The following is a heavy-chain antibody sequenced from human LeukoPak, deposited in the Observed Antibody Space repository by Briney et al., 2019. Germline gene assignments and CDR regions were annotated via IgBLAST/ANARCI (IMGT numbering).Heavy chain of an antibody. V-gene: IGHV3-30*02. CDR1: GFTFSSYG. CDR3: AKDRCSNGIGCYYYYMDV. Sequence: GESLRLSCAASGFTFSSYGMHWVRQAPGKGLEWVAYIQYDGSNEQYAHSVKGRFRISRDSSKNILYLQMNSLRAEDTAVYYCAKDRCSNGIGCYYYYMDVWGKGTTVTISS. D-gene: IGHD2-8*01. CDR2: IQYDGSNE. J-gene: IGHJ6*03.